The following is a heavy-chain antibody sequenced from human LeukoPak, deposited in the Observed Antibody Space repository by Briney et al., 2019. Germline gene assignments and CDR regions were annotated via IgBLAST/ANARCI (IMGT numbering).Heavy chain of an antibody. CDR2: INPNTGET. V-gene: IGHV1-2*02. D-gene: IGHD2-2*01. J-gene: IGHJ4*02. CDR1: GYTFTGHY. Sequence: GSVKVSCKASGYTFTGHYMHWWRQAPGQGLEWMGWINPNTGETNSAQKFQGRVTITRDTTIHTAYMELTRLTADDTAVYYCASYPRYSSTAPFDYWGQGTLVTVSS. CDR3: ASYPRYSSTAPFDY.